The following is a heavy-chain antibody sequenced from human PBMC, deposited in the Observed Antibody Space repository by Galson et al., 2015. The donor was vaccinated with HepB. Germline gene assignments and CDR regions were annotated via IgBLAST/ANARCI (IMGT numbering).Heavy chain of an antibody. CDR2: LWYDGTNE. V-gene: IGHV3-33*01. CDR1: GFTFSNYA. D-gene: IGHD2-2*01. J-gene: IGHJ6*02. CDR3: ARDNTGYQVYYGLDV. Sequence: SLRLSCAASGFTFSNYAMHWVRQAPGKGLEWVALLWYDGTNEYYADSVKGRFTISRDNSKNTLFLQMNSLRAEDTAVYFCARDNTGYQVYYGLDVWGQGTTVTVSS.